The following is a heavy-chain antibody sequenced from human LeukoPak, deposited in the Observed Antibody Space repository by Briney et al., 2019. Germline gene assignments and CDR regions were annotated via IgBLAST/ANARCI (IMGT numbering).Heavy chain of an antibody. CDR3: APEGNYDAHWFDP. D-gene: IGHD3-3*01. V-gene: IGHV1-46*01. CDR1: GYTFTSYY. Sequence: ASSVKVSCKASGYTFTSYYMHWVRQAPGQGLEWMGIINPSGGSTSYAQKFQGRVTMTRDTSTSTVYMELSSLRSEDTAVYYCAPEGNYDAHWFDPWGQGTLVTVAS. J-gene: IGHJ5*02. CDR2: INPSGGST.